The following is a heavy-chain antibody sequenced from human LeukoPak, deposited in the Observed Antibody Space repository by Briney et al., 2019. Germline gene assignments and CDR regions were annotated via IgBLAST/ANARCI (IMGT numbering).Heavy chain of an antibody. V-gene: IGHV1-69*01. J-gene: IGHJ4*02. CDR3: ARVTVTVNFPIDY. D-gene: IGHD2-2*02. CDR1: GGTFSSYA. Sequence: SVKVSCKASGGTFSSYAISWVRQAPGQGLEWMGGIIPIFGTANYAQKFQGRVTITADESTSTAYMELSSLRSEDTAVYYCARVTVTVNFPIDYWGQGTLVTVSS. CDR2: IIPIFGTA.